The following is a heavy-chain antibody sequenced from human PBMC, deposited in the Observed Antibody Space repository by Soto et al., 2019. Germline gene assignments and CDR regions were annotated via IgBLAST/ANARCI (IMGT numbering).Heavy chain of an antibody. Sequence: QITLKESGPTLVKPTQTLTLTCTFSGFSLSSTRMAVGWIRQPPGKALEWLALIYWDDDKRYSPFLKSMLTTTKDPSKKPVVLTTPQLDPLETGRYYCAHLVVAGFGYYFDYWGQGTLVTVSS. V-gene: IGHV2-5*02. CDR1: GFSLSSTRMA. J-gene: IGHJ4*02. CDR3: AHLVVAGFGYYFDY. D-gene: IGHD6-19*01. CDR2: IYWDDDK.